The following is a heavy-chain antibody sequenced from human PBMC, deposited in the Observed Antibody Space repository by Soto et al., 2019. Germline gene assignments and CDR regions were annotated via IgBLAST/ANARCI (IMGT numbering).Heavy chain of an antibody. CDR1: GYTFTSYA. Sequence: ASVKVSCKASGYTFTSYAMHWVRQAPGQRLEWMGWINAGNGNTKYSQKFQGRVTITRDTSASTAYMELSSLRSEDTAVYYCARGGGWYVWFDPSGQGTLVTVSS. V-gene: IGHV1-3*01. D-gene: IGHD6-19*01. J-gene: IGHJ5*02. CDR3: ARGGGWYVWFDP. CDR2: INAGNGNT.